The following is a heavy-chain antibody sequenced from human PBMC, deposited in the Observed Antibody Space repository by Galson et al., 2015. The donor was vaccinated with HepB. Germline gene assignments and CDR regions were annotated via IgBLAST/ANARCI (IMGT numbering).Heavy chain of an antibody. CDR2: IKEDGSEK. Sequence: SLRLSCAASGFTFSSYLMTWVRQAPGKGLEWVANIKEDGSEKYYVDSVKGRFTISRDNAKNSLYLQMNNLRAEDTAVYYCARDFVSVPAGNWFDFDPWGQGTLVTVSS. CDR1: GFTFSSYL. J-gene: IGHJ5*02. D-gene: IGHD1-1*01. CDR3: ARDFVSVPAGNWFDFDP. V-gene: IGHV3-7*03.